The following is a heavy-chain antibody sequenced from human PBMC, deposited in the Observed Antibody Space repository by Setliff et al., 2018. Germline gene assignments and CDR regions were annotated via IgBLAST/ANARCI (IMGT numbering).Heavy chain of an antibody. Sequence: PSETLSLTCTVSDGSLSTYYWSWIRQPPGKGLEFIGYVYYSGTANYSPSLRSRLTISVDTSKNQFSLKLSSVTAADTAIYYCARGGTSFFYYYMDVWGGGTTVTVSS. CDR1: DGSLSTYY. J-gene: IGHJ6*03. CDR3: ARGGTSFFYYYMDV. V-gene: IGHV4-59*01. CDR2: VYYSGTA.